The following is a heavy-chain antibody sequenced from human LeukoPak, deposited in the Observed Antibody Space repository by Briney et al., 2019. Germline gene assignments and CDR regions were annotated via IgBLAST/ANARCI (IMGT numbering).Heavy chain of an antibody. CDR2: ISYDGSNK. D-gene: IGHD2-15*01. J-gene: IGHJ4*02. V-gene: IGHV3-30*03. CDR3: ARGMIGRISQPSFDY. Sequence: KPGGSLRLSCAASGFTFSSYGMHWVRQAPGKGLEWVAVISYDGSNKYYADSVKGRFTISRDNSKNTLYLQMGSLRAEDMAVYYCARGMIGRISQPSFDYWGQGTLVTVSS. CDR1: GFTFSSYG.